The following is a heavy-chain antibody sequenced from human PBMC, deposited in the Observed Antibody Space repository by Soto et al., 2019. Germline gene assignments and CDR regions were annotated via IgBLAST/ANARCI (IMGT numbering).Heavy chain of an antibody. D-gene: IGHD6-13*01. Sequence: SETLSLTCAVYGGSFSGYYWSWIRQPPGKGLEWIGEINHSGSTNYNPSLKSRVTISVDTSKNQFSLKLSSVTAADTAVYYCARGYQAAAGTFDYWGQGTLVTVSS. CDR1: GGSFSGYY. CDR2: INHSGST. J-gene: IGHJ4*02. CDR3: ARGYQAAAGTFDY. V-gene: IGHV4-34*01.